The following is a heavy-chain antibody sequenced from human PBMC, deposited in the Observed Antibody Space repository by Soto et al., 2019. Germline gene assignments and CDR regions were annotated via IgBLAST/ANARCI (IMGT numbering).Heavy chain of an antibody. J-gene: IGHJ5*01. D-gene: IGHD3-10*01. CDR2: AYHSADT. CDR3: AGSKNRGVTVDS. Sequence: QVQLQESGPGLVKPSETLSLTCTVSGVPIRRYFWSWIRQPPGKGLEWIGCAYHSADTKYSPSLQNRATISTGPANKQFSLRPSSVKAADTALYHCAGSKNRGVTVDSWGQGALVTFPS. CDR1: GVPIRRYF. V-gene: IGHV4-59*01.